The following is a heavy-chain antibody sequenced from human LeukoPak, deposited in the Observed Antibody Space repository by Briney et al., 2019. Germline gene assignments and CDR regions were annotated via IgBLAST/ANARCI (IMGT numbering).Heavy chain of an antibody. V-gene: IGHV4-34*01. CDR2: INHSGST. J-gene: IGHJ4*02. CDR3: ARALRYYYDSSGD. Sequence: PSETLSLTCAVYGGSFSGYYWSWIRQPPGKGLEWIGEINHSGSTNYNPSLKSRVTISVDTSKNQFSLKLSSVTAADTAVYYCARALRYYYDSSGDWGQGTLVTVSS. CDR1: GGSFSGYY. D-gene: IGHD3-22*01.